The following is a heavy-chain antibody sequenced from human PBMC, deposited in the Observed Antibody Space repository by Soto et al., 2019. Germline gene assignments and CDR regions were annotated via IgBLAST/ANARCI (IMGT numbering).Heavy chain of an antibody. J-gene: IGHJ5*02. CDR1: GGSFSGYY. CDR3: ARSRYSSGYYYRWFDP. CDR2: INHSGST. V-gene: IGHV4-34*01. Sequence: PSETLSLTSAVYGGSFSGYYWSWIRQPPGEGLEWIGEINHSGSTNYNPSLKSRVTISVDTSKNQFSLKLSSVTAADTAVYYCARSRYSSGYYYRWFDPWGQGTLVTVSS. D-gene: IGHD3-22*01.